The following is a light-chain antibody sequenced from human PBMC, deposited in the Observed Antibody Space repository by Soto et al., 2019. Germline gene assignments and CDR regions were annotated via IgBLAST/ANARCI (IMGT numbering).Light chain of an antibody. V-gene: IGKV3-20*01. CDR2: GAS. Sequence: EIVLTQSPGTLSLSPGERATLSCRASQSVSSSYLAWYQQKPGQAPRLLVYGASSRATGIPDRFSGSGSGTDFTLTISSLQSEDFALYYCQQFNEWPWTFGQGTKVDIK. CDR1: QSVSSSY. CDR3: QQFNEWPWT. J-gene: IGKJ1*01.